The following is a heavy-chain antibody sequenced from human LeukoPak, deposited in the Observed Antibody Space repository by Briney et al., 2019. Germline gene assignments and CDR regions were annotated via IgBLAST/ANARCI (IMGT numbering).Heavy chain of an antibody. J-gene: IGHJ4*02. Sequence: PSETLSLTCTISDGSISSSTYYWAWIRQPPGKGLEWIASIYHSGSTYYNPSLRSRVTISVDTPKNQFSLKVNSVTAADTAVYYCARDRSAAPADYWGQGTLVTVSS. CDR1: DGSISSSTYY. CDR3: ARDRSAAPADY. CDR2: IYHSGST. V-gene: IGHV4-39*07. D-gene: IGHD6-13*01.